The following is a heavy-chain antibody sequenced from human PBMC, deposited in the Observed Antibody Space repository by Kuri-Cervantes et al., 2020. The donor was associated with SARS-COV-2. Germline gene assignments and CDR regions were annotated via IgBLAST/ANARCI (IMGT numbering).Heavy chain of an antibody. Sequence: LSLTCAASGSTFSSYSMNWVRQAPGKGLEWVSSISSSSSYIYYADSVKGRFTISRDNAKNSLYLQMNSLRAEDTAVYYCASEDSGSYFRGRGMFDPWGQGTLVTVSS. CDR1: GSTFSSYS. CDR2: ISSSSSYI. J-gene: IGHJ5*02. V-gene: IGHV3-21*01. CDR3: ASEDSGSYFRGRGMFDP. D-gene: IGHD1-26*01.